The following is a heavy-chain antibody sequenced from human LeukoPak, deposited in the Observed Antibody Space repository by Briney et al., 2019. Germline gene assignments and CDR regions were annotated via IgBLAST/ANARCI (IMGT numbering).Heavy chain of an antibody. D-gene: IGHD6-13*01. V-gene: IGHV4-4*07. CDR3: ARDRSSSYTRDWFDP. J-gene: IGHJ5*02. Sequence: SETLSLTCTVSGGSINGYYWSWIRQPAGKGLEWIGRIYNSESINYNPSLKSRVTMSVDTSKSQFSLKLNSVTAADTAVYYCARDRSSSYTRDWFDPWGQGALVTVSS. CDR1: GGSINGYY. CDR2: IYNSESI.